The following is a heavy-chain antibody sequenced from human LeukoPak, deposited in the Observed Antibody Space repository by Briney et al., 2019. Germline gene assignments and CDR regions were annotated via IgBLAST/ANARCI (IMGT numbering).Heavy chain of an antibody. CDR2: NYHGDSAT. J-gene: IGHJ6*03. CDR3: ARHQGLREYGYGTYYYNYYMDI. D-gene: IGHD4-17*01. Sequence: GASMKFSSTASGYISSTYCIGWGRQMPGGGLELVGINYHGDSATTYRPSFQGQVTISVDTSISTAYLQGSRLTASDPAIYYCARHQGLREYGYGTYYYNYYMDIWGKGTTVTVSS. V-gene: IGHV5-51*01. CDR1: GYISSTYC.